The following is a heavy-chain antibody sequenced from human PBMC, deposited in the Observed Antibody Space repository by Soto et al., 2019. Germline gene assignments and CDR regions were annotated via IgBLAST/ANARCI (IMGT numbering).Heavy chain of an antibody. D-gene: IGHD5-12*01. V-gene: IGHV3-9*01. CDR1: GFTFDDYA. J-gene: IGHJ4*02. CDR2: ISWNSGMI. Sequence: EVQLVESGGGLVQPGKSRRLSCAASGFTFDDYAMHWVRQAPGKGLGGVSSISWNSGMIGYADSVKGRFTISRDNAKNSLYLQMNSLRAEDTALYYCAKDMDGYVDIVVDYWGQGTFVTVSS. CDR3: AKDMDGYVDIVVDY.